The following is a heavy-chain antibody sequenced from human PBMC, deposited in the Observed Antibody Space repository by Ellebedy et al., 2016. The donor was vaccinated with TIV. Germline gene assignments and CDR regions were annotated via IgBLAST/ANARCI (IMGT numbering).Heavy chain of an antibody. CDR3: ASDSYYDILTGPYYFDY. J-gene: IGHJ4*02. V-gene: IGHV1-2*02. D-gene: IGHD3-9*01. Sequence: AASVTVSCKSTGYTFTGYYMHWVRQAPGQGLEWMGWINPNSGGTTYAQTFQGRVTITADESTSTAYMELSSLRSEDTAVYYCASDSYYDILTGPYYFDYWGQGTLVTVSS. CDR2: INPNSGGT. CDR1: GYTFTGYY.